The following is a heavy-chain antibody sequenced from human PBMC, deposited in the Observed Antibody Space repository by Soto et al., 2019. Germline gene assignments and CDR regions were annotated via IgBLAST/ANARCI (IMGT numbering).Heavy chain of an antibody. CDR3: ARSRRITMIGVVSGFDP. D-gene: IGHD3-3*01. Sequence: QITLKESGPTLVKPTQTLTLTCTFSGLSLTTSGVGVGWIRQSPGKALEWLALIYWNDDQWYSPSLKSRLTIPKDTSKNQVVLKMTNMDPVDTATYFCARSRRITMIGVVSGFDPWGQGTLVTVSS. CDR1: GLSLTTSGVG. J-gene: IGHJ5*02. CDR2: IYWNDDQ. V-gene: IGHV2-5*01.